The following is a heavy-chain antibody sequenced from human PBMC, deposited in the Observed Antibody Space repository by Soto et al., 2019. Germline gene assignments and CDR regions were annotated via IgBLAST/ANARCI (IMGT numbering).Heavy chain of an antibody. D-gene: IGHD3-10*01. CDR3: AMEYYYGSGSYYLDY. CDR1: GGTFNSYT. J-gene: IGHJ4*02. CDR2: IIPILGIA. V-gene: IGHV1-69*02. Sequence: QVQLVQSGAEVKKPGSSVKVSCKASGGTFNSYTISWVRQAPGQGLEWMGRIIPILGIANYAQKFQGRVTITADKSTSTAYMELSSLRSDDTAVYYCAMEYYYGSGSYYLDYWGQGTLVTVSA.